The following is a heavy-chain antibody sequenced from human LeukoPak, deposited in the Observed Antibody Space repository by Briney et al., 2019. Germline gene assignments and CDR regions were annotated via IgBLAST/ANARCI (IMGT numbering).Heavy chain of an antibody. Sequence: PGGSLRLSCAASGFTFSSYSMNWVRQAPGKGLEWISYITSSSSARYYADSVKGRFTVSRDNAKNSLYLQMNSLRAEDTAVYFCARDRDWAFDYWGQGALVTVSS. CDR1: GFTFSSYS. V-gene: IGHV3-48*04. D-gene: IGHD5-24*01. CDR2: ITSSSSAR. J-gene: IGHJ4*02. CDR3: ARDRDWAFDY.